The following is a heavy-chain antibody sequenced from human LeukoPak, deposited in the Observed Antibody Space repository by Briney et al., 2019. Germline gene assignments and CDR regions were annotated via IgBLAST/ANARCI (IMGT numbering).Heavy chain of an antibody. D-gene: IGHD3-10*01. Sequence: ASVKVSCKASGYTFTGYYMHWVRQAPGQGLEWMGWINPNSGGTNYAQKFQGRVTMTRDTSISTAYMELSRLRSDDTAVYYCARDGSGSHQIIGAYYYYYYMDVWGKGTTVTISS. CDR3: ARDGSGSHQIIGAYYYYYYMDV. CDR2: INPNSGGT. CDR1: GYTFTGYY. J-gene: IGHJ6*03. V-gene: IGHV1-2*02.